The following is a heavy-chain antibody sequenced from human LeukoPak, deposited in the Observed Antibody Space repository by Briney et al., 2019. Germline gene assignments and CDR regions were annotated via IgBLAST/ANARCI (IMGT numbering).Heavy chain of an antibody. CDR1: GGSISSYY. CDR2: IDDSGST. D-gene: IGHD3-16*01. V-gene: IGHV4-59*01. CDR3: ARERGGFRFVDI. J-gene: IGHJ3*02. Sequence: SETLSLTCTVSGGSISSYYWSWIRQPPGKGLVWIGYIDDSGSTNYNPSLKSRVTISVDTSKNQFSLKLSSVTAADTAGYYCARERGGFRFVDIWGQGTMVIVSS.